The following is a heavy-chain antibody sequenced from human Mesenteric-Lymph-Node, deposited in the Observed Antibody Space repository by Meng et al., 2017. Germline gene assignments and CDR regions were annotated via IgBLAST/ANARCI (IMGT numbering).Heavy chain of an antibody. V-gene: IGHV4-39*01. CDR1: GGSISSSTYY. CDR2: IYYSGRT. CDR3: ARLWFGERPPDY. J-gene: IGHJ4*02. D-gene: IGHD3-10*01. Sequence: QLQLQESGPGLVKPSETLSLTCTASGGSISSSTYYWGWIRQPPGKGREWIGRIYYSGRTYYNPSLKSRVTMSVDTSKNQFSLKLSSVTAADTAVYYCARLWFGERPPDYWGQGTLVTVSS.